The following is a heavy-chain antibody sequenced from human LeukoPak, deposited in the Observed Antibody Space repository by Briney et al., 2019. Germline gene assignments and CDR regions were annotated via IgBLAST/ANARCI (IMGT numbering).Heavy chain of an antibody. CDR3: ARDRGGGSSPIDY. J-gene: IGHJ4*02. CDR1: GYSTSSDYY. V-gene: IGHV4-38-2*02. CDR2: IYRNGRT. D-gene: IGHD6-6*01. Sequence: SETLSLTCAVSGYSTSSDYYWGWIRQPPGRGLEWIASIYRNGRTYYNPSLKSRVTISLDTSRNQFSLKVNSVTAADTAVYFCARDRGGGSSPIDYWGQGTLVTVSS.